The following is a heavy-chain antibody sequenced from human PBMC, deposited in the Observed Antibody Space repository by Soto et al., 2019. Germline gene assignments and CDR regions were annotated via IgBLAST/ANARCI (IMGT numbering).Heavy chain of an antibody. CDR1: GYTFTDYY. Sequence: ASVKVSCKASGYTFTDYYMHWVRQAPGQGLEWMGWINPNSGGTNYAQKFQGWVTMTRDTSISTAYMELSRLRSDDTAGYYCASVLPPSFFAVSSPTCDAFYICRQGSMVTVSS. CDR3: ASVLPPSFFAVSSPTCDAFYI. J-gene: IGHJ3*02. D-gene: IGHD3-3*01. V-gene: IGHV1-2*04. CDR2: INPNSGGT.